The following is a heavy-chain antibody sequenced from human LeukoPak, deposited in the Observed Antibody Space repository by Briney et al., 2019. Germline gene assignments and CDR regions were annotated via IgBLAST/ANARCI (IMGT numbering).Heavy chain of an antibody. V-gene: IGHV3-13*01. Sequence: GGSLRLSCAASGFTFSSYDMHWVRQATGKGLEWVSAIGTAGDTYYPGSVKGRFTISRENAKNSLYLQMNSLRAGDTAVYYCARARRWYSSGWYYFDYWGQGTLVTVSS. CDR1: GFTFSSYD. CDR2: IGTAGDT. CDR3: ARARRWYSSGWYYFDY. J-gene: IGHJ4*02. D-gene: IGHD6-19*01.